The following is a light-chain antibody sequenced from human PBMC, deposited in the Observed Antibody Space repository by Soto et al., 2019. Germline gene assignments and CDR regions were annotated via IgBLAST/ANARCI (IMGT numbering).Light chain of an antibody. J-gene: IGLJ1*01. CDR1: SSDVGGYNY. CDR3: SSYTSSSTLG. V-gene: IGLV2-14*01. Sequence: QSALTQPASVSGSPGQSITISCTGTSSDVGGYNYVSWYQQHPGKAPKLMIYDVNNRPSGVSNRFSGSKSRNTASLTISGLQAEDEADYYCSSYTSSSTLGFGTGTKVTVL. CDR2: DVN.